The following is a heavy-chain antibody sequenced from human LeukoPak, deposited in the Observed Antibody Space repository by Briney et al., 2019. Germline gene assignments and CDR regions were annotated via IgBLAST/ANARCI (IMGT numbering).Heavy chain of an antibody. J-gene: IGHJ6*03. V-gene: IGHV3-33*06. CDR1: GFTFSNYG. CDR2: IWYDGSDK. CDR3: AKDGSTTDMDV. D-gene: IGHD2/OR15-2a*01. Sequence: GGSLRLSCAASGFTFSNYGMHWVRQAPGKGLEWVAVIWYDGSDKYYADSVKGRFTISRDNSKNTLYLQMNSLRAEDTAVYYCAKDGSTTDMDVWGKGTTVTVS.